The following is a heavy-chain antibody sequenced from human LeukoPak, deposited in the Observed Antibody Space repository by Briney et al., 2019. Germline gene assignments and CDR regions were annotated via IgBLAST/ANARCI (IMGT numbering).Heavy chain of an antibody. Sequence: ASVKVSCKASGYTFTSYGISWVRQAPGQGLEWMGWISAYNGNTNYAQKLQGRVTMTTDTSTSTAYMELRSLRSDDTAVYYCARTMGAPYENWFDPWGQGTLVTVSS. V-gene: IGHV1-18*01. D-gene: IGHD1-26*01. CDR3: ARTMGAPYENWFDP. J-gene: IGHJ5*02. CDR2: ISAYNGNT. CDR1: GYTFTSYG.